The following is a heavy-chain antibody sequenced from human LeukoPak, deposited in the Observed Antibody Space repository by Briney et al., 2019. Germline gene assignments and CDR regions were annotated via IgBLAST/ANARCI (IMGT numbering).Heavy chain of an antibody. CDR3: ARDNPPREQQLVRDYYYMDV. J-gene: IGHJ6*03. Sequence: PSETLSLTCTVSGGSISSYYWSWIRQPPGKGLEWIGYIYYSGSTNYNPSLKSRVTISVDTSKNQFSLKLNSVTAADTAVYYCARDNPPREQQLVRDYYYMDVWGKGTTVTVSS. D-gene: IGHD6-13*01. V-gene: IGHV4-59*12. CDR2: IYYSGST. CDR1: GGSISSYY.